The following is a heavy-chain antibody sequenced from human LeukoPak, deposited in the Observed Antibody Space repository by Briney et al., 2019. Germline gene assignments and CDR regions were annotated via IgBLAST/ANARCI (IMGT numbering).Heavy chain of an antibody. Sequence: ASVKVSCKASGYTFTGYYMHWVRQAPGQGLAWMGWMNPNSGSTGYAQKFQGRVTITRNTSISTAYMELSGLRSEDTAVYYCARGRSTGYPYYFEYWGQGTLVTVSS. D-gene: IGHD5-12*01. J-gene: IGHJ4*02. V-gene: IGHV1-8*03. CDR2: MNPNSGST. CDR3: ARGRSTGYPYYFEY. CDR1: GYTFTGYY.